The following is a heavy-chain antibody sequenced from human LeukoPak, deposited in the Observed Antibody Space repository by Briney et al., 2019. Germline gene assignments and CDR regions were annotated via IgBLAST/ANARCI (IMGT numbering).Heavy chain of an antibody. CDR1: GFAFRSYW. J-gene: IGHJ5*02. CDR3: ARNDLYDLWSNNFRLDP. D-gene: IGHD3-3*01. Sequence: GGSLRLSCAAAGFAFRSYWMTWARQAPGKGLEWVATIKRDGSEKSFVDSVKGRFTISRDNANNSLSLQMESLRVDDTAIYYCARNDLYDLWSNNFRLDPWGQGTLVTVSS. V-gene: IGHV3-7*02. CDR2: IKRDGSEK.